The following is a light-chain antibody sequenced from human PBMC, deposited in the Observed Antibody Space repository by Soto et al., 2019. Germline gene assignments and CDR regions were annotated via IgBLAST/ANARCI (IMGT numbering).Light chain of an antibody. CDR3: QQYGSSPRT. CDR2: GAS. CDR1: ESISSSY. Sequence: EIVLTQSPGTLSLSPGERATLSCRASESISSSYLGWYQQKPGQAPRLLIYGASSRATGIPDRFSGSGSGTDFTLTISGLEPEDFAVYYCQQYGSSPRTFGQGTKVDIK. J-gene: IGKJ1*01. V-gene: IGKV3-20*01.